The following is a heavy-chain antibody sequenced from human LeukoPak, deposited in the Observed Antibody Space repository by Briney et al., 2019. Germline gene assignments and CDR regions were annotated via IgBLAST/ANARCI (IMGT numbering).Heavy chain of an antibody. J-gene: IGHJ4*02. V-gene: IGHV3-23*01. D-gene: IGHD1-26*01. CDR1: GFSFSTYA. CDR3: ARVRGAITYYFDY. Sequence: GGSPRLSCVASGFSFSTYAGGWVRQAPGKGLEWVSVIGDSGGRTHYADSVKGRFTISRDNSRNTLYLQMNSLRGEDTAVYYCARVRGAITYYFDYCGQGTLVTVSS. CDR2: IGDSGGRT.